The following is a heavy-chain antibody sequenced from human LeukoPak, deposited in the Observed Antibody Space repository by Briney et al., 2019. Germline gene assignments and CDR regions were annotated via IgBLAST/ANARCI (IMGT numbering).Heavy chain of an antibody. CDR1: GFTFSSYG. D-gene: IGHD3-16*01. Sequence: GRSLRLSCAASGFTFSSYGMHWVRQAPGMGLEWVAVISYDGSNKYYADSVKGRFTISRDNSKNTLYLQMNSLRAEDTAVYYCAKGGGVDYWGQGTLVTVSS. V-gene: IGHV3-30*18. CDR2: ISYDGSNK. CDR3: AKGGGVDY. J-gene: IGHJ4*02.